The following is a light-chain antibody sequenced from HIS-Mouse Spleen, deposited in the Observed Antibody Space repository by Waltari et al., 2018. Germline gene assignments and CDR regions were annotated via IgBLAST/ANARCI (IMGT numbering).Light chain of an antibody. V-gene: IGLV2-14*03. CDR1: SSDVGGYNF. J-gene: IGLJ1*01. CDR3: SSYTSSSTYV. Sequence: QSALTQPASVSGSPGQSLTLSCTGTSSDVGGYNFVSWSPQHPGKAPKLMIYDVSNRPSGVSNRFSGSKSGNTASLTISGLQAEDEADYYCSSYTSSSTYVFGTGTKVTVL. CDR2: DVS.